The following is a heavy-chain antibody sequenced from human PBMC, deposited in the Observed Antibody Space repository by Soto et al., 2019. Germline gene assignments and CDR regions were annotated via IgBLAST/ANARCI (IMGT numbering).Heavy chain of an antibody. CDR3: TTDLVLRYFDWLLSDKRFDY. CDR1: GFTFSNAW. Sequence: GGSLRLSCAASGFTFSNAWMSWVRQAPGKGLEWVGRIKSKTDGGTTDYAAPVKGRFTISRDDSKNTLYLQMNSLKTEDTAVYYCTTDLVLRYFDWLLSDKRFDYWGQGTLVTVSS. J-gene: IGHJ4*02. CDR2: IKSKTDGGTT. D-gene: IGHD3-9*01. V-gene: IGHV3-15*01.